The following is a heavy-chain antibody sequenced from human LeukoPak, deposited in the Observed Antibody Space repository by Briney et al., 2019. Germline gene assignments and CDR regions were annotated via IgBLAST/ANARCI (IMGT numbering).Heavy chain of an antibody. CDR1: GGSISSSSYY. CDR3: ARESSDIVVVPAAPHYYYYMDA. D-gene: IGHD2-2*01. Sequence: SETLSLTCTVSGGSISSSSYYWGWIRQPPGKGLEWIGSIYYSGSTYYNPSLKSRVTISVDTSKNQFSLKLSSVTAADTAVYYCARESSDIVVVPAAPHYYYYMDAWGKGTTVTVSS. J-gene: IGHJ6*03. CDR2: IYYSGST. V-gene: IGHV4-39*07.